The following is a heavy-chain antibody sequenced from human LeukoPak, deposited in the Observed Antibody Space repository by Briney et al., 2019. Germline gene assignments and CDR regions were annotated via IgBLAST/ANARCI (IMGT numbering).Heavy chain of an antibody. CDR2: IIPIFGIA. CDR3: ARDTPYYYYSSGYYCSYAFDI. V-gene: IGHV1-69*13. CDR1: GDTFSSYI. Sequence: SVKVSCKASGDTFSSYIISWVRQAPGQGLERMGRIIPIFGIANYAQKLQGRVTITADESTITAYMELSSLRSYDTVVYYCARDTPYYYYSSGYYCSYAFDIWGQGTMVTVSS. D-gene: IGHD3-22*01. J-gene: IGHJ3*02.